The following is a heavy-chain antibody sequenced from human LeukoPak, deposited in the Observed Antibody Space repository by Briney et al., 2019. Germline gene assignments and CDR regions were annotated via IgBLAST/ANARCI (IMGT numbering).Heavy chain of an antibody. Sequence: PSETLSLTCTVPGGSISSYYWSWIRQPPGKGLEWIGYIYYSGSTNYNPSLKSRVTISVDTSKNQFSLKLSSVTAADTAVYYCARLATAGNDYFDYWGQGTLVTVSS. J-gene: IGHJ4*02. CDR3: ARLATAGNDYFDY. D-gene: IGHD6-13*01. CDR2: IYYSGST. V-gene: IGHV4-59*08. CDR1: GGSISSYY.